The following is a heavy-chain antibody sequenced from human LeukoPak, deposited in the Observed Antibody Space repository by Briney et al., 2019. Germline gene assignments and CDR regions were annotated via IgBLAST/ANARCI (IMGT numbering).Heavy chain of an antibody. J-gene: IGHJ2*01. CDR2: IYYSGST. CDR1: GGSISSSSYY. Sequence: NPSETLSLTCTVSGGSISSSSYYWGWIRQPPGKGLEWIGCIYYSGSTYYNPSLKSRVTISVDTSKNQFSLKLSSVTAADTAVYYCARQYSDILTGYHRGELYWYFDLWGRGTLVTVSS. D-gene: IGHD3-9*01. V-gene: IGHV4-39*07. CDR3: ARQYSDILTGYHRGELYWYFDL.